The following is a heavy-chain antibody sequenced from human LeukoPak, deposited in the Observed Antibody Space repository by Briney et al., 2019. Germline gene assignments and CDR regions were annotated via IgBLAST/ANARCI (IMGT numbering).Heavy chain of an antibody. Sequence: GGSLRLSCAAFGFTFRKHAMNWVRQTPGKGLEWGSTISGRDHTTYYAESVKGRFTISRDNSKNTLYLQTNNLKAEDTAVYYCAKGGGFSDFGSYYFDYWGQGTLITVSS. CDR2: ISGRDHTT. CDR3: AKGGGFSDFGSYYFDY. V-gene: IGHV3-23*01. D-gene: IGHD4-17*01. CDR1: GFTFRKHA. J-gene: IGHJ4*02.